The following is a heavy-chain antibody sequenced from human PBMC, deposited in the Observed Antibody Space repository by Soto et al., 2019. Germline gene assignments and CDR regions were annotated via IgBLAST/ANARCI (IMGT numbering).Heavy chain of an antibody. CDR3: GRDRSHYAGVGKIDP. Sequence: DVQLVESGGGLVKPGGSLRLSCAASGYNFSTYGMNWVRQAPGKGLEWASSISSKGSYIYYTPSVKGRFIITRDNAKNSVYLQMKSLRAEDTAVYYCGRDRSHYAGVGKIDPWGQGTLVGVSS. V-gene: IGHV3-21*02. CDR1: GYNFSTYG. J-gene: IGHJ5*02. CDR2: ISSKGSYI. D-gene: IGHD3-10*01.